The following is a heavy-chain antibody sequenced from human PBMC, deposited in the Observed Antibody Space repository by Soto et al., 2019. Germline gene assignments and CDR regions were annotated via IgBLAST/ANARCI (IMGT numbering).Heavy chain of an antibody. Sequence: GASVKVSCKASGYTFTGYYMHWVRQAPGQGLEWMGGIIPIFGTANYAQKFQGRVTITADESTSTAYMELSSLRSEDTAVYYCAKGPYRPYYFDYWGQGTLVTVSS. V-gene: IGHV1-69*13. CDR2: IIPIFGTA. CDR3: AKGPYRPYYFDY. J-gene: IGHJ4*02. CDR1: GYTFTGYY. D-gene: IGHD2-2*01.